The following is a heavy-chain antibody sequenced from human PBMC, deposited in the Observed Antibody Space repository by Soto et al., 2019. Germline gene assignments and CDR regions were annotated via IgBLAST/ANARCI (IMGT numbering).Heavy chain of an antibody. V-gene: IGHV3-33*01. D-gene: IGHD3-22*01. CDR3: ARVRVVDLGGPPNDSFDV. Sequence: GGSLRLSCAASGFSFSDYGMHWVRQAPGKGLEWLTIIWFDASHEYYADSVKGRFTISRDKAKNSLYLQMHSLRADDTAVYYFARVRVVDLGGPPNDSFDVWGQGTNVTVSS. J-gene: IGHJ3*01. CDR1: GFSFSDYG. CDR2: IWFDASHE.